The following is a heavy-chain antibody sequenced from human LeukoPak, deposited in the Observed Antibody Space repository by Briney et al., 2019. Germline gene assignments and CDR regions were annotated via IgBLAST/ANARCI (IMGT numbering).Heavy chain of an antibody. CDR1: DGSISSGDYY. J-gene: IGHJ4*02. V-gene: IGHV4-30-4*01. CDR3: ARDHKGVGVIDY. Sequence: SETLSLTCSVSDGSISSGDYYWSWIRQPPGKGLEYIGYIYYSGSTYYNPSLKSRLTISVDTSKNQFSLKLSSVTAADTAVYYCARDHKGVGVIDYWGQGTLVTASS. D-gene: IGHD2-8*01. CDR2: IYYSGST.